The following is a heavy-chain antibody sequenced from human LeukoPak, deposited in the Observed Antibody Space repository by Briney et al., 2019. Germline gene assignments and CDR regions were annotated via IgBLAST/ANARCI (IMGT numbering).Heavy chain of an antibody. J-gene: IGHJ4*02. Sequence: SETLSLTCTVSGGSISSYYWSWIRQPAGKGLEWIGRIYTSGSTNYNPSLKSRVTMSVDTSKNQFSLKLSSVTAADTAVYYCAREYREDYYDSSGYYQAGWGQGTLVTVSS. D-gene: IGHD3-22*01. V-gene: IGHV4-4*07. CDR1: GGSISSYY. CDR2: IYTSGST. CDR3: AREYREDYYDSSGYYQAG.